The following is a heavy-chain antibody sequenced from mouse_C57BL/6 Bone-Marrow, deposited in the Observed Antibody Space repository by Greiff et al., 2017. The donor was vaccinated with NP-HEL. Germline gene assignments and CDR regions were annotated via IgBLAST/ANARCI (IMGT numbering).Heavy chain of an antibody. Sequence: EVMLVESGGDLVKPGGSLKLSCAASGFTFSSYGMSWVRQTPDKRLEWVATISSGGSYTYYPDSVKGRFTISRDNAKNTLYLQMSRLKSEDTAMYYCARRDYWYFDVWGTGTTVTVSS. V-gene: IGHV5-6*02. J-gene: IGHJ1*03. CDR3: ARRDYWYFDV. CDR1: GFTFSSYG. CDR2: ISSGGSYT.